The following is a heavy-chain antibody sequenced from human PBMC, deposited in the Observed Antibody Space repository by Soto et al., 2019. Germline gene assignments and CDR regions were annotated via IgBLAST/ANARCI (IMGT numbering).Heavy chain of an antibody. J-gene: IGHJ5*02. Sequence: PSETLSLTCTVSGGSISSGDYYWSWIRQPPGKGLEWIGYIYYSGSTYYNPSLKSRVTISVDTSKNQFSLKLSSVTAADTAVYYCARGRDYYGSGSYSSHWFDPWGQGTLVTVSS. CDR1: GGSISSGDYY. CDR2: IYYSGST. CDR3: ARGRDYYGSGSYSSHWFDP. D-gene: IGHD3-10*01. V-gene: IGHV4-30-4*01.